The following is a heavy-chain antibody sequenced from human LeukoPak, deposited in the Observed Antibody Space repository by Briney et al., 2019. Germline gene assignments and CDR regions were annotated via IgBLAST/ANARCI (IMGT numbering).Heavy chain of an antibody. J-gene: IGHJ5*01. Sequence: GGSLRLSCAASGFTFSSYAMSWVRQAPGKRLEWVSAISGGGGTTYYADSVKGRFTISRDDSKNILYLQMNSLRADDTAVYYCAAWGNWFDPWGQGTLVTVSS. CDR1: GFTFSSYA. V-gene: IGHV3-23*01. CDR2: ISGGGGTT. D-gene: IGHD7-27*01. CDR3: AAWGNWFDP.